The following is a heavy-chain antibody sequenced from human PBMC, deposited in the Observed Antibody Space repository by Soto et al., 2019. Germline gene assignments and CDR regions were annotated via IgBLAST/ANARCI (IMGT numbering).Heavy chain of an antibody. V-gene: IGHV3-21*01. J-gene: IGHJ4*02. CDR2: ISSTTNYI. CDR3: ARESEDLTSNFDY. Sequence: PVGSLSLSWSASGFPFTRYSMNWVRPAPGKGLEWVSSISSTTNYIYYADSIKGRFTVSRDNAKNSVYLEMNSLSAEDTAVYYCARESEDLTSNFDYWGQGTLVTVSS. CDR1: GFPFTRYS.